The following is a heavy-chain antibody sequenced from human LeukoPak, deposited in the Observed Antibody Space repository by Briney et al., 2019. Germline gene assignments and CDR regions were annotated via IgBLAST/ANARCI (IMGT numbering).Heavy chain of an antibody. CDR3: ARANMITFGGVIARLDAFDI. V-gene: IGHV4-39*07. CDR1: GGSISGSSHY. Sequence: SETLSLTCTVSGGSISGSSHYWGWIRQPPGKGLEWIGSIHYSGSTYDNPSLKSRVTISVDTSKNQFSLKLSSVTAADTAVYYCARANMITFGGVIARLDAFDIWGQGTMVTVSS. CDR2: IHYSGST. D-gene: IGHD3-16*02. J-gene: IGHJ3*02.